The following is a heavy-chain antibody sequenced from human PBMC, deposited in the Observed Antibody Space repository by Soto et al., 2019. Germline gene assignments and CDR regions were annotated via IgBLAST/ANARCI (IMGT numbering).Heavy chain of an antibody. CDR2: ISYDGSNK. V-gene: IGHV3-30-3*01. CDR3: ARAKVSRGTFGY. CDR1: GFTFSSYA. Sequence: GSLRLSCAASGFTFSSYAMHWVRQAPGKGLEWVAVISYDGSNKYYADSVKGRFTISRDNSKNTLYLQMNSLRAEDTAVYYCARAKVSRGTFGYWGQGTLVTVSS. J-gene: IGHJ4*02.